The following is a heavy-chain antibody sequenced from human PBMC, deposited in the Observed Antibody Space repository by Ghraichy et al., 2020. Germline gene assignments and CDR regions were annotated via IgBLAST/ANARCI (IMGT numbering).Heavy chain of an antibody. D-gene: IGHD4-11*01. V-gene: IGHV4-61*01. J-gene: IGHJ6*02. CDR2: IYHSGTT. Sequence: SQTLSLTCTVSGGSVTNGTYYWSWIRQPPGKGLEWIGYIYHSGTTNYNSSLTSRVTISVDTSKNQFSLRLTSVTAADTAVYYCARTNPGLTTALAYYYGMDIWGQETTVTVSS. CDR3: ARTNPGLTTALAYYYGMDI. CDR1: GGSVTNGTYY.